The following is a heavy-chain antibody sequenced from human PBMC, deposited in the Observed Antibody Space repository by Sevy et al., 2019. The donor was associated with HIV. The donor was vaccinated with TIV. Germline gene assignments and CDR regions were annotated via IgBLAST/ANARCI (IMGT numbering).Heavy chain of an antibody. J-gene: IGHJ6*02. CDR1: GGSISSGGYY. CDR3: ARVSHYYYGMDV. Sequence: SETLSLTCTVSGGSISSGGYYWSWIRQHPGKGLEWIGYIYYSGSTFYNPSLKSRVTISVDTFNNQFSLKLSSVTAAYTAVYYCARVSHYYYGMDVWGQGSTVTVSS. V-gene: IGHV4-31*03. CDR2: IYYSGST.